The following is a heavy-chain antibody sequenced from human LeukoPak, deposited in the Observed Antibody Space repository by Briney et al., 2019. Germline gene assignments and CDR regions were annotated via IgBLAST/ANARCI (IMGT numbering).Heavy chain of an antibody. CDR2: ISAYNGNT. V-gene: IGHV1-18*04. D-gene: IGHD3-10*01. Sequence: HAASVKVSCKASGYTFTSYYMHWVRQAPGQGLEWMGWISAYNGNTNYAQKLQGRVTMTTDTSTSTAYMELRSLRSDDTAVYYCARDGAGLTFMVRGVIGPLDYWGQGTLVTVSS. CDR1: GYTFTSYY. CDR3: ARDGAGLTFMVRGVIGPLDY. J-gene: IGHJ4*02.